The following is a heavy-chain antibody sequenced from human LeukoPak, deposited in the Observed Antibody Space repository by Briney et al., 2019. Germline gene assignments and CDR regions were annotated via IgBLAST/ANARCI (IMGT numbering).Heavy chain of an antibody. Sequence: GGSLRLSCAASGFTFSSYGMHWVRQAPGKGLEWVAVISYDGSNKYYADSVKGRFTISRDNSKNTLYLQMNSLRAEDTAVYYCAKDSSSSWFNWFDPWGQGTLVTVSS. J-gene: IGHJ5*02. D-gene: IGHD6-13*01. V-gene: IGHV3-30*18. CDR1: GFTFSSYG. CDR2: ISYDGSNK. CDR3: AKDSSSSWFNWFDP.